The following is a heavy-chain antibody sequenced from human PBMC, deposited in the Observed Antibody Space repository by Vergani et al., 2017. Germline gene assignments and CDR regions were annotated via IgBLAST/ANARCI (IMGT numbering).Heavy chain of an antibody. J-gene: IGHJ4*02. CDR3: AKHFRGWGSDY. CDR2: IQFVGSNQ. D-gene: IGHD3-16*01. CDR1: GFTLSNYD. Sequence: QVQLVESGGGVVQRGGSLRLSCATSGFTLSNYDMQWIRQGPGKGLEFVAFIQFVGSNQYYADSVKGRFTLSRDFSKNTLYLQRNSLRTDDTATYYCAKHFRGWGSDYWGQGTQVIVSS. V-gene: IGHV3-30*02.